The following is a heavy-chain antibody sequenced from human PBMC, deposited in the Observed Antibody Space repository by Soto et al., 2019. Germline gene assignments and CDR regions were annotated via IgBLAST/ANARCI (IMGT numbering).Heavy chain of an antibody. CDR2: IIPIFGTA. Sequence: QVQLVQSGAEVKKPGSSVKVSCKASGGTFSSYAISWVRQAPGQGLEWMGGIIPIFGTANYAQKFRGRVTITADESTSTAYMELSSLRSEDTAVYYCGRYGYCSGGSCKNKGRYYYYYYGMDVWGQGTTVTVSS. CDR3: GRYGYCSGGSCKNKGRYYYYYYGMDV. V-gene: IGHV1-69*01. CDR1: GGTFSSYA. D-gene: IGHD2-15*01. J-gene: IGHJ6*02.